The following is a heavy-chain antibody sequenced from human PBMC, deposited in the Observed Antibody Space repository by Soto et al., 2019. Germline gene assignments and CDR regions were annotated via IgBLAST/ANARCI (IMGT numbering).Heavy chain of an antibody. Sequence: GGSVKVSCKASGFTFTSSAVQWVRQARGQRLEWIGWIVVGSGNTNYAQKFQERVTITRDMSTSTAYMELSSLRSEDTAVYYCAADLYYYDSSGYYPPHHFDYWGQGTLVTVSS. CDR3: AADLYYYDSSGYYPPHHFDY. CDR1: GFTFTSSA. J-gene: IGHJ4*02. V-gene: IGHV1-58*01. D-gene: IGHD3-22*01. CDR2: IVVGSGNT.